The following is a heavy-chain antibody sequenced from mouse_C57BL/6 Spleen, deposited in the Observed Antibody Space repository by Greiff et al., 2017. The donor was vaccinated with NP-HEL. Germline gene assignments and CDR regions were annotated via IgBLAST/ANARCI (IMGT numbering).Heavy chain of an antibody. V-gene: IGHV3-1*01. D-gene: IGHD3-2*02. J-gene: IGHJ3*01. CDR2: ISYSGST. Sequence: DVQLQESGPGMVKPSQSLSLTCTVTGYSITSGYDWHWIRHFPGNKLEWMGYISYSGSTNYNPSLKSRISITHDTSKNHFFLKLNSVTTEDTATYYCARDSSSGYVFAYWGQGTLVTVSA. CDR1: GYSITSGYD. CDR3: ARDSSSGYVFAY.